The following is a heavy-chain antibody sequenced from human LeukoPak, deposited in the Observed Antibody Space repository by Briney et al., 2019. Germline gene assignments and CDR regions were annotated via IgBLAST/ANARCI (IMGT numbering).Heavy chain of an antibody. CDR2: IHSGGAT. J-gene: IGHJ3*01. V-gene: IGHV3-53*01. Sequence: PGGSLRLSCEVSGFSVGTDYMTWIRQAPGKGLLWVSVIHSGGATFYADSVKGRFTISRDTSKNTLSLQMTNLRAEDTGLYYCARGYDFWSGSSSGVFDVWGQGTMVIVSS. CDR1: GFSVGTDY. D-gene: IGHD3-3*01. CDR3: ARGYDFWSGSSSGVFDV.